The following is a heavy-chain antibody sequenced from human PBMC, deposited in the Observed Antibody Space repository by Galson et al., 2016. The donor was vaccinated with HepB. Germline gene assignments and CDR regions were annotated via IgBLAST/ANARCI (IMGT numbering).Heavy chain of an antibody. Sequence: SLRLSCAASGFILSDYYMDWVRQAPGMGLEWVGRTRNRARSYTTDYVASVKGRFTISRDNSKSSVYLHMNGLKPEDTAIYYCTRTGLGDFDYWGRGTLVTVSS. CDR2: TRNRARSYTT. V-gene: IGHV3-72*01. CDR3: TRTGLGDFDY. J-gene: IGHJ4*02. CDR1: GFILSDYY.